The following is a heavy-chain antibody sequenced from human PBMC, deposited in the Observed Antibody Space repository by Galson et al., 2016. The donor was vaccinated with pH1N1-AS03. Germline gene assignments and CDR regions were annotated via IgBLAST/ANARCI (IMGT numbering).Heavy chain of an antibody. Sequence: SETLSLTCTVSGGSVGGGECSWTGRAAGKWGGWVGERANMVSSNWNRAVRARVTISVDRSKSQFSLKMSSVTAADTAVYYCARGLTWGYSGSTHFDYWGRGTLVTVSS. J-gene: IGHJ4*02. D-gene: IGHD1-26*01. CDR3: ARGLTWGYSGSTHFDY. CDR2: RANMVSS. V-gene: IGHV4-59*02. CDR1: GGSVGGGE.